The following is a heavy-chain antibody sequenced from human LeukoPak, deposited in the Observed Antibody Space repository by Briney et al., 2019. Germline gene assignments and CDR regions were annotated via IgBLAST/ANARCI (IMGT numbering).Heavy chain of an antibody. V-gene: IGHV3-23*01. Sequence: PGGSLKLSCAASGFTFSSYAMSWVRQAPGKGLEWVSAISGSGGSTYYADSVKGRFTISRDNSKNTLYLQMNSLRAEDTAVYYCVLVRGVIIIEYYFDYWGQGTLVPVSS. CDR2: ISGSGGST. J-gene: IGHJ4*02. D-gene: IGHD3-10*01. CDR1: GFTFSSYA. CDR3: VLVRGVIIIEYYFDY.